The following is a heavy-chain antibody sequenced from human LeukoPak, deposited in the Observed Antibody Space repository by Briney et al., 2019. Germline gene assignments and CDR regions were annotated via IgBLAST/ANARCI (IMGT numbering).Heavy chain of an antibody. CDR3: TTDRSCSGGSCYFAADY. J-gene: IGHJ4*02. CDR2: VKGKTDGVTT. Sequence: GGSLRLSCAASGFIFSNAWMNWVSQAPGKGMEWVGRVKGKTDGVTTDYAAPVKVRFTISRDDSKNTLYLQMNSLKTEDTAVYYCTTDRSCSGGSCYFAADYWGQGTLVTVSS. V-gene: IGHV3-15*01. D-gene: IGHD2-15*01. CDR1: GFIFSNAW.